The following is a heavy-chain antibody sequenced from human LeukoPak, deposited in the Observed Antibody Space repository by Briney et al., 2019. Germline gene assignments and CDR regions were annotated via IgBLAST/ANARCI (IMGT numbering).Heavy chain of an antibody. CDR1: GGSFSGYY. Sequence: PSETLSLTCAVYGGSFSGYYWSWIRQPPGKGLEWIGEINHSGSTNYNPSLKSRVTISVDTSKNQFSLKLSSGTAADTAVYYCAREGTPGRGLPHYYYYYYGMDVWGQGTTVTVSS. V-gene: IGHV4-34*01. D-gene: IGHD3-10*01. CDR3: AREGTPGRGLPHYYYYYYGMDV. CDR2: INHSGST. J-gene: IGHJ6*02.